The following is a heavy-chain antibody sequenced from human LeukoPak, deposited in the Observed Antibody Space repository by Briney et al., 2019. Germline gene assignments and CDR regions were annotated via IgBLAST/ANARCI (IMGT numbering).Heavy chain of an antibody. D-gene: IGHD3-10*01. CDR3: ARDTGYYYGSGSYSNDY. CDR1: GFTFSSYS. CDR2: ISSSSSYI. J-gene: IGHJ4*02. V-gene: IGHV3-21*01. Sequence: GGSLRLSCAASGFTFSSYSMNWVRQAPGKGLEWVSSISSSSSYIYYADSVKGRFTISRDNAKNSLYLQMNGLRAEDTAVYYCARDTGYYYGSGSYSNDYWGQGTLVTVSS.